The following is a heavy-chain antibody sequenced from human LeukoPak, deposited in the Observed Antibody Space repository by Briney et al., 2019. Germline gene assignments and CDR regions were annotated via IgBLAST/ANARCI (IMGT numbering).Heavy chain of an antibody. V-gene: IGHV3-23*01. D-gene: IGHD1-1*01. Sequence: GGSLRLSCAASGFTFNTYAMNWVRQAAGKGLEWVSAISGTDTTTYYADSVKGRFTISRDNSKNTVYLQMNSLRAEDTAVYYCAKGHDTRTATLDYWGQGTLVTVSS. J-gene: IGHJ4*02. CDR2: ISGTDTTT. CDR1: GFTFNTYA. CDR3: AKGHDTRTATLDY.